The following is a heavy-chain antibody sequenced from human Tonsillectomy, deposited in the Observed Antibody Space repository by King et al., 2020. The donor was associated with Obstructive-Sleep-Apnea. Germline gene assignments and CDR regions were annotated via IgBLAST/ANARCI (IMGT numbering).Heavy chain of an antibody. J-gene: IGHJ4*02. CDR1: GYRFTSQW. CDR2: IYPGDSDT. CDR3: ARTSPGATMDS. V-gene: IGHV5-51*01. Sequence: VQLVESGAEVKKTGESLRISCKGSGYRFTSQWIGWVRQMPGKGLEWMGIIYPGDSDTSYSPSFQGQVTISADKSISTAYLQWSSLKASDTAMYYCARTSPGATMDSWGQGTLVTVSS. D-gene: IGHD5-24*01.